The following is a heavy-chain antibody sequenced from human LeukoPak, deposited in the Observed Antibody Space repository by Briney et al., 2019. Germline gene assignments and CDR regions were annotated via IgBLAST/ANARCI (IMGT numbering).Heavy chain of an antibody. CDR3: ARDANYHVSSDYYDAFDI. V-gene: IGHV3-9*01. J-gene: IGHJ3*02. CDR2: ISWNSGRI. Sequence: GGSLRLSCAASGFTFDDYAMHWVRQAPGKGLEWVASISWNSGRIAYADSVTGRFTISRDNAKNSLYLQMNSLRAEDTAVYYCARDANYHVSSDYYDAFDIWGQGTMVTVSS. D-gene: IGHD3-22*01. CDR1: GFTFDDYA.